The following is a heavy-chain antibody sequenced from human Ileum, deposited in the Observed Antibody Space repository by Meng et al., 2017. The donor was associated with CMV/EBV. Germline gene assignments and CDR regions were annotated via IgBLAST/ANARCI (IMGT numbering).Heavy chain of an antibody. D-gene: IGHD3-10*01. CDR2: IKQDGSEK. CDR1: GFTFSSDW. Sequence: GESLKISCEASGFTFSSDWMSWVRQAPGKGLEWVANIKQDGSEKYYVDSVKGRFTISRDNAKNSLYLQMNSLRAEDTAVYYCARDDMVRGVIFHYYYGMDVWGQGTTVTVSS. V-gene: IGHV3-7*01. J-gene: IGHJ6*02. CDR3: ARDDMVRGVIFHYYYGMDV.